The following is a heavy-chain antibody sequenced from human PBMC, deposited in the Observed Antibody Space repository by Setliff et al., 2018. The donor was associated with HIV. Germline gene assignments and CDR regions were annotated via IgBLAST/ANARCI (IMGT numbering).Heavy chain of an antibody. CDR1: GGSISSGSYY. Sequence: PSETLSLTCTVSGGSISSGSYYWSWIRQPAGKGLEWIGHIYTSGSTNYNPSLKSRVTISVDTSTNQFSLKLSSVTAADTAVYYCARGRRSSGWYVYRWGQGTLVTVSS. J-gene: IGHJ5*02. CDR3: ARGRRSSGWYVYR. CDR2: IYTSGST. D-gene: IGHD6-19*01. V-gene: IGHV4-61*09.